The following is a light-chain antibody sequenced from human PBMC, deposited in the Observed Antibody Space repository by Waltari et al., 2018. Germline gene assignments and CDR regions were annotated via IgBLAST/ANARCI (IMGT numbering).Light chain of an antibody. J-gene: IGKJ4*01. V-gene: IGKV4-1*01. CDR3: QQYYSRPLT. CDR2: WAS. Sequence: DIVMTQSPDSLAVSLGERATINCRSSQSVLYNSNNFDYLAWYQQKPGQPPKLLFYWASTREAGCPDRFSGSGSGTEFTLTINSLQAEDVAIYYCQQYYSRPLTFGGGTRVEIK. CDR1: QSVLYNSNNFDY.